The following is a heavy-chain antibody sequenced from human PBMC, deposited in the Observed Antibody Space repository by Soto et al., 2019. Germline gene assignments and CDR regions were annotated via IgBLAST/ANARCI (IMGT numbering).Heavy chain of an antibody. V-gene: IGHV3-33*01. J-gene: IGHJ5*02. CDR2: IWYDGSNK. D-gene: IGHD2-21*02. CDR1: GFTFSSYG. Sequence: GGSLRLSCAASGFTFSSYGMHWVRQAPGKGLEWVAVIWYDGSNKYYADSVKGRFTISRDNSKNTLYLQMNSLRAEDTAVYYCGRHSRVVVTSPWFDPWGQGTLVNVSS. CDR3: GRHSRVVVTSPWFDP.